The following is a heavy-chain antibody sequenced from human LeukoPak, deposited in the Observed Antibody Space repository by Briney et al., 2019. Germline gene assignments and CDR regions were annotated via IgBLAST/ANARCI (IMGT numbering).Heavy chain of an antibody. D-gene: IGHD4-23*01. V-gene: IGHV3-48*02. J-gene: IGHJ4*02. CDR1: GFTFSSYS. CDR2: ISSSSSTI. CDR3: ARVAAGYSVNYFDY. Sequence: GGSLRLSCAASGFTFSSYSMNWVRQAPGEGLEWVSYISSSSSTIYYVDSVKGRFAISRGNAKNSLYLQMNSLRDEDTAVYYCARVAAGYSVNYFDYWGQGTLVTVSS.